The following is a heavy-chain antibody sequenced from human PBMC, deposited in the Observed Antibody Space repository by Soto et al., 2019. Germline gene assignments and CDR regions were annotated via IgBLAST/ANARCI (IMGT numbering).Heavy chain of an antibody. CDR3: TRSITGTTSSDY. CDR1: GFTFSDYY. J-gene: IGHJ4*02. V-gene: IGHV3-72*01. CDR2: SRDKGNSYST. D-gene: IGHD1-7*01. Sequence: EVQLVESGGGLVQPGGSLRLSCAGSGFTFSDYYIDWVRQAPGKGLEWVGRSRDKGNSYSTAYAASVKGRLTVSRDASKNSLYLKMNSLKTEDTALYYCTRSITGTTSSDYWGQGTLVTVSS.